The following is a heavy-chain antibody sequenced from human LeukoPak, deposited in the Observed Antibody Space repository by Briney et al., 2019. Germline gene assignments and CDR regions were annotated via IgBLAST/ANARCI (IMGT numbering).Heavy chain of an antibody. J-gene: IGHJ4*02. CDR3: ARNREGPGLGNFDY. CDR1: GYTFTSYD. V-gene: IGHV1-8*02. CDR2: MNPNSGNT. D-gene: IGHD1-26*01. Sequence: VASVKVSCKASGYTFTSYDINWVRQATGQGLEWMGWMNPNSGNTGYAQKFQGRVTMTRDTSTSTVYMELSSLRFEDTAVYYCARNREGPGLGNFDYWGQGTLVTVSS.